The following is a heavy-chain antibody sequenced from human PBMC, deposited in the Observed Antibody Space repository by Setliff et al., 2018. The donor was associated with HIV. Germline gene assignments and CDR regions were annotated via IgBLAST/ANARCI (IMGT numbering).Heavy chain of an antibody. CDR1: GFSFSEFW. CDR2: IKADESEK. D-gene: IGHD3-10*01. CDR3: NMGHYRKSSE. J-gene: IGHJ4*02. V-gene: IGHV3-7*03. Sequence: PGGSLRLSCAASGFSFSEFWMNWVRQAPGKGLEWVANIKADESEKYYVDSVKGRFTISRDNTKNSLFLQMDRLRVEDTAVYYCNMGHYRKSSEWGRGTLVTVSS.